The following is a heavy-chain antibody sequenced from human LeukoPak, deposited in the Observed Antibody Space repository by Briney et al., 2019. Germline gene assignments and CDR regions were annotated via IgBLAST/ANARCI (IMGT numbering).Heavy chain of an antibody. CDR3: ARGGSGISNAFDI. CDR2: IHSSGNT. CDR1: GGSISGYY. Sequence: SETLSLTCTVSGGSISGYYWNWIRQPPGKGLEWLGYIHSSGNTRYNPSLRSRVSMSVDTSKNQFSLKLRSVTAADTAVYYCARGGSGISNAFDIWGQGTMVTVSS. D-gene: IGHD3-10*01. V-gene: IGHV4-59*12. J-gene: IGHJ3*02.